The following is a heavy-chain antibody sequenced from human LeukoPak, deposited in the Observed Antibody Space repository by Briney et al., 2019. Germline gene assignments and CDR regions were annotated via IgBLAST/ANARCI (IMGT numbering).Heavy chain of an antibody. J-gene: IGHJ6*02. CDR2: IYTSGST. CDR1: GGSISSYY. CDR3: ARDGDFWSGYDGMDV. V-gene: IGHV4-4*07. D-gene: IGHD3-3*01. Sequence: SETLSLTCTVSGGSISSYYWSWIRQPAGKGLEWIGRIYTSGSTNYSPSLKSRVTMSVDTSKNQFSLKLSSVTAADTAVYYCARDGDFWSGYDGMDVWGQGTLVTVSS.